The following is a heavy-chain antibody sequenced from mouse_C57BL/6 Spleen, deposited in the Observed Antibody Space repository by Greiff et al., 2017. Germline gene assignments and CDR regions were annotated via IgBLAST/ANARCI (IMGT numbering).Heavy chain of an antibody. CDR3: TDRYSGSGFAY. D-gene: IGHD1-1*01. Sequence: EVKLMESGGGLVQPGGSMKLSCVASGFTFSNYWMNWVRQSPEKGLEWVAQIRLKSDNYATHYAESVKGRFTISRDDSKSSVYLQMNNLRAEDTGIYYCTDRYSGSGFAYWGQGTLVTVSA. V-gene: IGHV6-3*01. CDR2: IRLKSDNYAT. J-gene: IGHJ3*01. CDR1: GFTFSNYW.